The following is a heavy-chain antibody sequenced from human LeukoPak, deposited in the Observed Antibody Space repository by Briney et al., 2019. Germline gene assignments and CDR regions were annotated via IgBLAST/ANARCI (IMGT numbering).Heavy chain of an antibody. D-gene: IGHD6-13*01. CDR2: ISAYNGNT. Sequence: GASVKVSCKASGYTFTSYGISRVRQAPGQGLEWMGWISAYNGNTNYAQKLQGRVTMTTDTSTSTAYMELRSLRSDDTAVYYCARDKGYSSSWYGDYWGKGTLVTVSS. CDR3: ARDKGYSSSWYGDY. V-gene: IGHV1-18*01. CDR1: GYTFTSYG. J-gene: IGHJ4*02.